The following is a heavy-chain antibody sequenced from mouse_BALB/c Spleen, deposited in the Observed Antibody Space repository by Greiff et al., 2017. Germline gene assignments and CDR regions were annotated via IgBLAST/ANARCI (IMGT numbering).Heavy chain of an antibody. CDR1: GFTFSDYY. V-gene: IGHV5-4*02. J-gene: IGHJ4*01. CDR3: ARHYGNFYYAMDY. CDR2: ISDGGST. D-gene: IGHD2-1*01. Sequence: EVQLVESGGGLVKPGGSLKLSCAASGFTFSDYYMYWVRQTPEKRLEWVATISDGGSTYYPDSVKGRFTISRDNARNILYLQMSSLRSEDTAMYYCARHYGNFYYAMDYWGQGTSVTVSS.